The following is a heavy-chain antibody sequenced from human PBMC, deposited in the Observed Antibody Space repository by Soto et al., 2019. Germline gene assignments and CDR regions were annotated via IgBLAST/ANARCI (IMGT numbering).Heavy chain of an antibody. D-gene: IGHD6-6*01. V-gene: IGHV4-39*01. CDR1: GASMTKNNHN. CDR3: ARHRLWSRSSVPVGMDV. Sequence: AETLSLTCTVSGASMTKNNHNWAWIRQPPGKGLEWIATTCYSGNTYYNPYIKSRVTVSVDTSNNQCSLKLSSVTAADSAVYFCARHRLWSRSSVPVGMDVWGQGTTVTVSS. CDR2: TCYSGNT. J-gene: IGHJ6*02.